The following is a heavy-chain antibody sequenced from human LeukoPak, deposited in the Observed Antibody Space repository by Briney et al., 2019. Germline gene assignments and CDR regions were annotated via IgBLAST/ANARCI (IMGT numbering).Heavy chain of an antibody. D-gene: IGHD3-3*01. V-gene: IGHV1-8*01. CDR1: GYTFTSYD. Sequence: ASVKVSCKASGYTFTSYDINWVRQATGQGLEWMGWMNPNSGNTGYAQKFQGRVTMTRNTSISTAYMELSSLRSEDTAVYYCARGRDDFWCGYQDYWGQGTLVTVSS. CDR2: MNPNSGNT. J-gene: IGHJ4*02. CDR3: ARGRDDFWCGYQDY.